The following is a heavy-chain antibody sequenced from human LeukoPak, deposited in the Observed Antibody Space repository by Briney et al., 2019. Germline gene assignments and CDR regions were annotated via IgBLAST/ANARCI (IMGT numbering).Heavy chain of an antibody. Sequence: ASVKVSCKASGYTFTSYYMHGVRQAPGQGLEWMGIINPNACTTSYAQKFQGRVTVTRDTSTSTVYMELSSMRSEDTAVYYCARDLSGGKLRYFDWLPPDYWGQGTLVTVSS. D-gene: IGHD3-9*01. V-gene: IGHV1-46*01. CDR2: INPNACTT. CDR3: ARDLSGGKLRYFDWLPPDY. J-gene: IGHJ4*02. CDR1: GYTFTSYY.